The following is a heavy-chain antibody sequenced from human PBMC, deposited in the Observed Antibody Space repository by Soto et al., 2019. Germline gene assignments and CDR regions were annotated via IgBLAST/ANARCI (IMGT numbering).Heavy chain of an antibody. CDR1: GGSISSSSYY. D-gene: IGHD5-12*01. CDR3: ARGLKWLRYFDY. J-gene: IGHJ4*02. Sequence: SETLSLTCTVSGGSISSSSYYWGWIRQPPGKGLEWIGSIYYSGSTYYNPSLKSRVTISVDTSKNQFSLKLSSVTTADTAVYYCARGLKWLRYFDYWGQGTLVTVSS. V-gene: IGHV4-39*07. CDR2: IYYSGST.